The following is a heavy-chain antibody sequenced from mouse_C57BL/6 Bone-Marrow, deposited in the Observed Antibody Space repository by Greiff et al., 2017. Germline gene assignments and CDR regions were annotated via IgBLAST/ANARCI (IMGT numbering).Heavy chain of an antibody. CDR1: EYEFPSHD. Sequence: EVKLMESGGGLVQPGASLKLSCESNEYEFPSHDMSWVRKTPEKRLELVAAINSDGGSTYYPDTMERRFIISRDNTYKTLYLQMSSLRSEDTALYDCARPRDSSGYPYWGQGTSVTVSS. V-gene: IGHV5-2*01. CDR3: ARPRDSSGYPY. CDR2: INSDGGST. D-gene: IGHD3-2*02. J-gene: IGHJ4*01.